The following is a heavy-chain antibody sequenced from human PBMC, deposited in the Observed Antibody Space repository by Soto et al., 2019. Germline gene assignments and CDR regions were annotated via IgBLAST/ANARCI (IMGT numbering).Heavy chain of an antibody. D-gene: IGHD1-26*01. CDR3: AKDRATACMDV. J-gene: IGHJ6*02. Sequence: GGSLRLSCAASGFTFSSYGMHWVRQAPGKGLEWVAVISYDGSNKYYADSVKGRFTISRDNSKNTLYLQMNSLRAEDTAVYYCAKDRATACMDVWGQGTTVTVSS. V-gene: IGHV3-30*18. CDR2: ISYDGSNK. CDR1: GFTFSSYG.